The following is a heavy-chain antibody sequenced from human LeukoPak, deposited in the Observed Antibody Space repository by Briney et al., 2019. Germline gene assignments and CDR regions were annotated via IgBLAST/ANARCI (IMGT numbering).Heavy chain of an antibody. D-gene: IGHD6-6*01. V-gene: IGHV3-33*01. CDR2: IWYDGSNK. CDR3: ARDTAGVGGSSSGYYYGMDV. J-gene: IGHJ6*02. Sequence: GGSLRLSCAASGFTFSSYGMHWVRQAPGKGLEWVAVIWYDGSNKYYADSVKGRFTISRDNSKNTLYLQMNSLRAEDTAVYYCARDTAGVGGSSSGYYYGMDVWGQGTTVTVSS. CDR1: GFTFSSYG.